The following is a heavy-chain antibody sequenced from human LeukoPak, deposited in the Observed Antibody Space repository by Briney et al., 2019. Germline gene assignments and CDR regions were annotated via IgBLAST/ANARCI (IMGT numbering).Heavy chain of an antibody. V-gene: IGHV1-2*04. CDR3: ATTYSYGSDAFDI. Sequence: GASVKVSCKASGYTFTGYYMHWVRQAPGQGLEWMGWINPNRGGTNYAQKFQGWVTMTRDTSISTAYMELSRLRSDDTAVYYCATTYSYGSDAFDIWGQGTMVTVSS. D-gene: IGHD5-18*01. CDR2: INPNRGGT. J-gene: IGHJ3*02. CDR1: GYTFTGYY.